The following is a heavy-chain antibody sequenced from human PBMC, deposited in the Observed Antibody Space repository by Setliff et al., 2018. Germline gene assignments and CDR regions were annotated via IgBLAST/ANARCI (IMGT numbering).Heavy chain of an antibody. Sequence: SVKVSCKASGGTFSSYAISWVRQAPGQGPEWMGRIIPIFGTASYARNFQGRVTMTRNTSISTAYMELSGLRSDDTAVYYCARGSRSQNWGGRYSWFDPWGQGTLVTVSS. J-gene: IGHJ5*02. CDR3: ARGSRSQNWGGRYSWFDP. D-gene: IGHD7-27*01. CDR1: GGTFSSYA. V-gene: IGHV1-69*05. CDR2: IIPIFGTA.